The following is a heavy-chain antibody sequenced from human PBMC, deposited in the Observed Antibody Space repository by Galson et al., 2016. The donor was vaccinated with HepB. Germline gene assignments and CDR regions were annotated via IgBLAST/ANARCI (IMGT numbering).Heavy chain of an antibody. CDR2: INPRGGTT. J-gene: IGHJ4*02. CDR3: AIVEYSGTSFVDY. V-gene: IGHV1-46*02. Sequence: SVKVSCKASGYSFNSYFLHWVRQAPGQGLEWMGMINPRGGTTSYAQKFQGRVTMTRDTSTSTAYLDLTSLRSEDTAVYYCAIVEYSGTSFVDYWGQGTLVAVSS. CDR1: GYSFNSYF. D-gene: IGHD1-26*01.